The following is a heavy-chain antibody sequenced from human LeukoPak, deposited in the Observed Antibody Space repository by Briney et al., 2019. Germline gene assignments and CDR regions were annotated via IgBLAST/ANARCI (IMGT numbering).Heavy chain of an antibody. V-gene: IGHV3-33*05. D-gene: IGHD3-22*01. J-gene: IGHJ3*02. CDR3: ARDGNTYYYDSREAFDI. CDR2: ILYDGSNK. CDR1: GFTFSSYG. Sequence: PGRSLRLSCAASGFTFSSYGIHWVRQAPGKGLEWVAVILYDGSNKYYADSVKGRFTISRDNSKNTLYLQMNSLRAEDTAVYYCARDGNTYYYDSREAFDIWGQGTMVTVSS.